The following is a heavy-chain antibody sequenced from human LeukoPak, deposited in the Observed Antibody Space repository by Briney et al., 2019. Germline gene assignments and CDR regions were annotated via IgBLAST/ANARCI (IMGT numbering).Heavy chain of an antibody. J-gene: IGHJ6*03. CDR2: IIPILGIA. D-gene: IGHD7-27*01. Sequence: GASVKVSYKASGGTFSSYAISWVRQAPGQGLEWMGRIIPILGIANYAQKFQGRVTMTRDTSTSTVYMELSSLRSEDTAVYYCARDLTFNWGSHYYMDVWGKGTTVTVSS. CDR1: GGTFSSYA. CDR3: ARDLTFNWGSHYYMDV. V-gene: IGHV1-69*04.